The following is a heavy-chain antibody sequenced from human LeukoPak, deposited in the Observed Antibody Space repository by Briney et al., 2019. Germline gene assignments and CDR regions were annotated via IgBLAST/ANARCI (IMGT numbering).Heavy chain of an antibody. D-gene: IGHD5-18*01. CDR1: GYSISSGYY. CDR2: IYHSGST. CDR3: ARHVLSSGYSYGLNFDY. Sequence: PSETLSLTCAVSGYSISSGYYWGWIRQPPGKGLEWIGSIYHSGSTYYNPSLKSRVTISVDTSKNQFSLNLSSVTAADTAVYYCARHVLSSGYSYGLNFDYWGQGTLVTVSS. V-gene: IGHV4-38-2*01. J-gene: IGHJ4*02.